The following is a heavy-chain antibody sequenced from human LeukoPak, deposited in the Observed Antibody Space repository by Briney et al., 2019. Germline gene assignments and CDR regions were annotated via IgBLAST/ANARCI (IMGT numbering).Heavy chain of an antibody. CDR1: GYTFTGYY. CDR2: INPNSGGT. CDR3: ARDPSRWVRASGY. V-gene: IGHV1-2*02. D-gene: IGHD3-10*01. Sequence: ASVKVSCKASGYTFTGYYMHWVRQAPGQGLEWMGWINPNSGGTNYAQKLQGRVTMTTDTSTSTAYMGLRSLRSDDTAVYYCARDPSRWVRASGYWGQGTLVTVSS. J-gene: IGHJ4*02.